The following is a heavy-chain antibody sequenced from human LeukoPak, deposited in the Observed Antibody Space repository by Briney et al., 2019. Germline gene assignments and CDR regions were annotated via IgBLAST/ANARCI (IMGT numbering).Heavy chain of an antibody. CDR3: ARLLDSGDYSLSVLRY. V-gene: IGHV3-33*05. CDR2: ISYDGSNK. J-gene: IGHJ4*02. CDR1: GFTFSRYG. D-gene: IGHD3-22*01. Sequence: GGSLRLSCAASGFTFSRYGMHWVRQAPGKGLEWVAVISYDGSNKYYADSVKGRFTISRDNSKNTLYLQVNSLRVEDTAVYYCARLLDSGDYSLSVLRYWGQGTLVTVSS.